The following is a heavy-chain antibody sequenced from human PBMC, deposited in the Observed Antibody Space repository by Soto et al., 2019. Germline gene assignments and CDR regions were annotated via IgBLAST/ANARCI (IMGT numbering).Heavy chain of an antibody. CDR2: IIPIFGTA. Sequence: QVQLVQSGAEVKKPGSSVKVSCKASGGTFSSYAISWVRQAPGQGLEWMGGIIPIFGTANYARKFQGRVTITADESTSTAYMELSSLRSEDTAVYYCAREAMEYYYDSSGWFDPWGQGTLVTVSS. D-gene: IGHD3-22*01. V-gene: IGHV1-69*01. CDR1: GGTFSSYA. CDR3: AREAMEYYYDSSGWFDP. J-gene: IGHJ5*02.